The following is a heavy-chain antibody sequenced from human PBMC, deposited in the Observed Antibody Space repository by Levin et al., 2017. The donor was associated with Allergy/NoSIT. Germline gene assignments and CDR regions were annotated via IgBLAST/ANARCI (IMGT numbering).Heavy chain of an antibody. D-gene: IGHD3-10*01. V-gene: IGHV3-7*04. CDR2: IKQDESEK. CDR3: AREGLVWYERGGY. Sequence: GGSLRLSCAASGFTFSSYWMSWVRQAPGKGLEWVANIKQDESEKYYVDSVKGRFTISRDNAKNSLYLQMNSLRAEDTAVYHCAREGLVWYERGGYWGQGTLVTVSS. J-gene: IGHJ4*02. CDR1: GFTFSSYW.